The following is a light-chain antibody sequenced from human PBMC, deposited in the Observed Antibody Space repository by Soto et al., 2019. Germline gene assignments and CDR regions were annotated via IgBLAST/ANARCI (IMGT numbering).Light chain of an antibody. V-gene: IGLV1-47*01. CDR3: AAWDDSLSGVV. Sequence: QLVLTQPPSASGTPGQRVTISCSGSSSNIGSNYVYWYHQLPGTAPKLVIYRNNQRPSGVPDRISGSKSGTSASLAISGLRSEDEADYYCAAWDDSLSGVVFGGGTKLTVL. CDR1: SSNIGSNY. J-gene: IGLJ2*01. CDR2: RNN.